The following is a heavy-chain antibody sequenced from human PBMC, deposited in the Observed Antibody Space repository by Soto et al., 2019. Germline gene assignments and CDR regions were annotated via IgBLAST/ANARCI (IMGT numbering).Heavy chain of an antibody. CDR3: ARIRDYYTSGRYYVFDY. CDR1: GFSLNTAGMR. J-gene: IGHJ4*02. CDR2: IDWDDDK. D-gene: IGHD3-10*01. V-gene: IGHV2-70*04. Sequence: QTLTLTCSFSGFSLNTAGMRVSWVRQAPGKALEWLARIDWDDDKFYNTSLKARLTISKDTSKSQVVLTLTNMDPVDTATYYCARIRDYYTSGRYYVFDYWGQGTLVTVSS.